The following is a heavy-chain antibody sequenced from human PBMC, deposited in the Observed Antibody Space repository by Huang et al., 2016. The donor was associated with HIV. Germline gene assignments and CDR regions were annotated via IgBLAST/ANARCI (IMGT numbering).Heavy chain of an antibody. J-gene: IGHJ3*02. V-gene: IGHV3-30*02. Sequence: QVQLVESGGGVVQPGGSLRLSCAASGFTFSSYGMHWVRQDPGMGLEWVAFIRKDGSNKYYADSVRGRFTISRDNSKNTLYLQMNSLRAEDTAVYYCAKGSMANAFDIWGQGTMVTVSS. CDR3: AKGSMANAFDI. CDR2: IRKDGSNK. CDR1: GFTFSSYG. D-gene: IGHD3-10*01.